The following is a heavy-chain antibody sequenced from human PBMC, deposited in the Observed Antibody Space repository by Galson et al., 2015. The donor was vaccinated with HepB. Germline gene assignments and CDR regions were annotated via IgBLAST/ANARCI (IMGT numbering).Heavy chain of an antibody. D-gene: IGHD1-26*01. CDR3: AAAYQELPPGY. Sequence: SVKVSCKAFGYTFTNYYMNWVRQAPGQGLEWMGWFNPNSGGTNYAQKFQGRVTMTRDTSISTAYMELSSLSSDDTAVYHCAAAYQELPPGYWGQGTLLTVSS. V-gene: IGHV1-2*02. CDR1: GYTFTNYY. CDR2: FNPNSGGT. J-gene: IGHJ4*02.